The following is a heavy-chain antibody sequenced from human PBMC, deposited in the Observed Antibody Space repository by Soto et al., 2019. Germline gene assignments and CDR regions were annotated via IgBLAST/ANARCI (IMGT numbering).Heavy chain of an antibody. CDR2: IRSKADGGTI. D-gene: IGHD4-4*01. Sequence: EVQLVESGGGLVRPGGSLRLSCVASGFTFNNAWMNWVRQAPGKGLGWVGRIRSKADGGTIDYAAPVKARFTIAREDSKNTLHLQMNSLKTEDTAVYYCTREPDYSNYFEYWGQGTLVTVSS. V-gene: IGHV3-15*07. CDR1: GFTFNNAW. CDR3: TREPDYSNYFEY. J-gene: IGHJ4*02.